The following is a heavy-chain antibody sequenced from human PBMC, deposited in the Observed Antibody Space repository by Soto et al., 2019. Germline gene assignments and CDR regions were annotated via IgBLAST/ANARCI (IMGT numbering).Heavy chain of an antibody. J-gene: IGHJ3*02. CDR3: ARVGCYDGSGYNAFHI. D-gene: IGHD3-22*01. CDR2: IYYSGST. V-gene: IGHV4-31*03. Sequence: QVQLQESGPGLVKPSQTLSLTCTVSGGSISSGGYYWSWIRPHPGKGLEWIGYIYYSGSTYYNPSLKSRVTISVDTSKNQFSLKLSSVTAADTAVYYCARVGCYDGSGYNAFHIWGQGTMVTVSS. CDR1: GGSISSGGYY.